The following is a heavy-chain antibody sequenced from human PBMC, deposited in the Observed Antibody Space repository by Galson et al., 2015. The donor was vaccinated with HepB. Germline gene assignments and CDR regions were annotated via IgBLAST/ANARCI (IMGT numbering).Heavy chain of an antibody. CDR3: AKDNNNPVFQTYYYDSSGYLDY. CDR1: GFTFSSYG. V-gene: IGHV3-30*18. Sequence: SLRLSCAASGFTFSSYGMHWVRQAPGKGLEWVAVISYDGSNKYYADSVKGRFTISRDNSKNTLYLQMNSLRAEDTAVYYCAKDNNNPVFQTYYYDSSGYLDYWGQGTLVTVSS. CDR2: ISYDGSNK. J-gene: IGHJ4*02. D-gene: IGHD3-22*01.